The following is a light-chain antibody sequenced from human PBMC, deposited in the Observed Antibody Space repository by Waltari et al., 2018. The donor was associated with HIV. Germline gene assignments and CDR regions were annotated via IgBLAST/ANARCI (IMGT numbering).Light chain of an antibody. J-gene: IGLJ2*01. CDR1: SSDVGSYNL. CDR2: EVS. Sequence: QSALTQPASVSGSPGQSITISCTGTSSDVGSYNLVSWYQQHPGKAPKLMIYEVSKRPSWVSNRFSGSKSGNTASLTISGLQAEDEADYYCCSYAGSSTLVFAGGTKLTVL. V-gene: IGLV2-23*02. CDR3: CSYAGSSTLV.